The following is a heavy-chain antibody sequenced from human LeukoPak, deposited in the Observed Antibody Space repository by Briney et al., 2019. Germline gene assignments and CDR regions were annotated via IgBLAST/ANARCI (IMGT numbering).Heavy chain of an antibody. D-gene: IGHD3-22*01. J-gene: IGHJ4*02. CDR2: IWYDGSNK. CDR1: GFTFSSYG. CDR3: AKDRYYDLGSYYFDY. Sequence: PGRSLRLSCAASGFTFSSYGMHWVRQASGKGLEWVAVIWYDGSNKYYADSVKGRFTISRDNSKNTLYLQMNSLRAEDTAVYYCAKDRYYDLGSYYFDYWGQGTLVTVSS. V-gene: IGHV3-33*06.